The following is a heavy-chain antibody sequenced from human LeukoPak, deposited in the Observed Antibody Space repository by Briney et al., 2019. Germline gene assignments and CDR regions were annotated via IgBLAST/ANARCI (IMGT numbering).Heavy chain of an antibody. D-gene: IGHD6-13*01. V-gene: IGHV3-23*01. CDR1: GFTFSSYA. Sequence: PGGSLRLSCAASGFTFSSYAMSWVRQAPGKGLEWVSAISGSGGSTYYADSVKGRFTISRDNSKNTLYLQMNSLRAEDTAVYYCAKSLGSQRLVSDYGYWGQGTLVTVSS. J-gene: IGHJ4*02. CDR2: ISGSGGST. CDR3: AKSLGSQRLVSDYGY.